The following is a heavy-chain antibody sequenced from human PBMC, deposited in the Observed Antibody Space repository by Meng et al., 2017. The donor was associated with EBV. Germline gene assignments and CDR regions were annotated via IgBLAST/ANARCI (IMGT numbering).Heavy chain of an antibody. Sequence: LVQLGAVVEDPGPSVKVSCKASVGTFSRYAISWVRQAPGQGLEWMGGIIPIFGTANYAQKFQGRVTITADESTSTAYMELSSLRSEDTAVYYCARDALGYCSGGSCPYNWFDPWGQGTLVTVSS. J-gene: IGHJ5*02. V-gene: IGHV1-69*01. CDR1: VGTFSRYA. CDR2: IIPIFGTA. CDR3: ARDALGYCSGGSCPYNWFDP. D-gene: IGHD2-15*01.